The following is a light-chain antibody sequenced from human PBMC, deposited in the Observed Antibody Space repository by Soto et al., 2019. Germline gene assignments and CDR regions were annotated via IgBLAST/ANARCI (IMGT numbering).Light chain of an antibody. CDR1: QSVSSY. J-gene: IGKJ5*01. CDR2: DAS. Sequence: EMGLRQAAATLSLSRAEKATLASRASQSVSSYLAWYQHKPGQAPRLLIYDASTRATGIPARFTGSGSGTDFTPTISSLEPGDFAVYYCQDFGDSPSTFGQGTRLEIK. V-gene: IGKV3-11*01. CDR3: QDFGDSPST.